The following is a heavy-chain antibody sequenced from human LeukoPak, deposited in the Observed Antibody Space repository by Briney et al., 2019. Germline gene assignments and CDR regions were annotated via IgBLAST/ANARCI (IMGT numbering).Heavy chain of an antibody. CDR1: GFTFNYYE. D-gene: IGHD3-10*01. J-gene: IGHJ4*02. CDR3: SRAHRDAGISAD. V-gene: IGHV3-48*03. Sequence: GGSLRLSCVPSGFTFNYYEMNWVRQAPGKGLEWVSYISGSGSTTYYADSVKGRFTISRDNVNHSLNLQMNSLRAEDTGVYYCSRAHRDAGISADWVQGTLVTVSS. CDR2: ISGSGSTT.